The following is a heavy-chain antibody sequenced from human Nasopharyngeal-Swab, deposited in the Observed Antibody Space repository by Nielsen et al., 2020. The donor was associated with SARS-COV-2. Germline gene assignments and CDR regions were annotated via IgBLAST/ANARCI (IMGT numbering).Heavy chain of an antibody. CDR2: ISAYNGNT. Sequence: ASVKVSCKASGYTFTSYGISWVRQAPAQGLEWMGWISAYNGNTNYAQKLQGRVTMTTDTSTRTAYMELRSLRSDDTAVYYCARENSPPTYYDFWSGYSPNYFDYWGQGTLVTVSS. V-gene: IGHV1-18*01. CDR3: ARENSPPTYYDFWSGYSPNYFDY. J-gene: IGHJ4*02. D-gene: IGHD3-3*01. CDR1: GYTFTSYG.